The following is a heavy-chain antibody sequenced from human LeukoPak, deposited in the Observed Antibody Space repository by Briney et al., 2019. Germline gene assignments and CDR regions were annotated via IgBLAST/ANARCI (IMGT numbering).Heavy chain of an antibody. D-gene: IGHD2-2*01. V-gene: IGHV3-48*03. CDR3: AKGYCSSTSCYDY. Sequence: GGSLRLSCAASGFTFRSYEMKGLRQAPGEGVEWGSSISSSGSTIYYADSVKGRFTISRDNSKNTLYLQMNSLRAEDTAVYYCAKGYCSSTSCYDYWGQGTLVTVSS. J-gene: IGHJ4*02. CDR2: ISSSGSTI. CDR1: GFTFRSYE.